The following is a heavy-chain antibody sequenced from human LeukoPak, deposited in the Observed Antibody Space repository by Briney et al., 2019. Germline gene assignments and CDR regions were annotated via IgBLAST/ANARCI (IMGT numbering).Heavy chain of an antibody. D-gene: IGHD2-8*01. Sequence: SETLSLTCTVSGASISKDYWAWIRQPPGKGLEWIGYVTHSDFNKANGDITNYNPSLESRVSTSRDTPKNQFSLKLSSVTAADTAVYYCATSAVGYCTNGVCYISAFDIWGQGTMVTVSS. CDR2: VTHSDFNKANGDIT. CDR1: GASISKDY. J-gene: IGHJ3*02. V-gene: IGHV4-59*01. CDR3: ATSAVGYCTNGVCYISAFDI.